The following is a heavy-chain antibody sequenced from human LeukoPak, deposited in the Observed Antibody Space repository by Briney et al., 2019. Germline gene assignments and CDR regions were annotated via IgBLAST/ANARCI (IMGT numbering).Heavy chain of an antibody. V-gene: IGHV3-23*01. CDR3: ARGPHYYYYMDV. J-gene: IGHJ6*03. CDR2: ISGSGGST. Sequence: GGSLRLSCAASGFTFSSYAMSWVRQAPGKGLEWVSAISGSGGSTYYADSVKGRFTISRDNSKNTLYLQMNSLRAEDTAVYYCARGPHYYYYMDVWGKGTTVTVSS. CDR1: GFTFSSYA.